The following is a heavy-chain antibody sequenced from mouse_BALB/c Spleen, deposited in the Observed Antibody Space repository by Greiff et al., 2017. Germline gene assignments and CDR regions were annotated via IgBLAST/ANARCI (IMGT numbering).Heavy chain of an antibody. Sequence: EVKVEESGGGLVKPGGSLKLSCAASGFTFSSYAMSWVRQTPEKRLEWVASISSGGSTYYPDSVKGRFTISRDNARNILYLQMSSLRSEDTAMYYCARGDDYSPFDYWGQGTTLTVSS. D-gene: IGHD2-4*01. V-gene: IGHV5-6-5*01. CDR3: ARGDDYSPFDY. CDR1: GFTFSSYA. J-gene: IGHJ2*01. CDR2: ISSGGST.